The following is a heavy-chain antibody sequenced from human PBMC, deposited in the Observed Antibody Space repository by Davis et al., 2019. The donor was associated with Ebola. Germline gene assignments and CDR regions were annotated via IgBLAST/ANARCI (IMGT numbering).Heavy chain of an antibody. CDR2: INVYNGHT. CDR3: ARDATTVTTIWFDP. CDR1: GYTFSGYA. J-gene: IGHJ5*02. Sequence: AASVKVSCKTSGYTFSGYAISWVRQAPGQGLEWIGGINVYNGHTNYAQNFQGRVTVSTDTSTSIAYMELRSLRSDDTAIYYCARDATTVTTIWFDPWGQGTLVTVSS. V-gene: IGHV1-18*01. D-gene: IGHD4-17*01.